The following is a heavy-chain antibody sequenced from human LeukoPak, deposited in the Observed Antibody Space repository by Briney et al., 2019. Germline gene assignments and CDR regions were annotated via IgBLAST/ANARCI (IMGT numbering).Heavy chain of an antibody. D-gene: IGHD4-17*01. Sequence: GGSLRLSWAASGFSFSSYAMSWVRQAPGRGLEWVSVIYSGGSTYYADSVKGRFTISRDNSKNTLYLQMNSLRAEDTAVYYCARRRATVTGPFDYWGQGTLVTVSS. CDR3: ARRRATVTGPFDY. CDR1: GFSFSSYA. CDR2: IYSGGST. V-gene: IGHV3-53*01. J-gene: IGHJ4*02.